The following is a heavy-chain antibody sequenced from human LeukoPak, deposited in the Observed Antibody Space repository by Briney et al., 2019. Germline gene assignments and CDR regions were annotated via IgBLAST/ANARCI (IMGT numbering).Heavy chain of an antibody. CDR1: GFTVSSDY. Sequence: PGGSLRLSCAASGFTVSSDYMSWVRQAPGKGLEWVSVIYSSSITSYADSVKGRFTISRHNSKNTLYLQMNSLRADDTAVYYCARGRGAANDALDIWGQGTMVTVSS. D-gene: IGHD3-10*01. CDR2: IYSSSIT. J-gene: IGHJ3*02. V-gene: IGHV3-53*04. CDR3: ARGRGAANDALDI.